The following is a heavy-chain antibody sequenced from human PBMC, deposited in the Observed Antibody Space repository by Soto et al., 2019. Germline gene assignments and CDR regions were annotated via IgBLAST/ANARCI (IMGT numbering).Heavy chain of an antibody. V-gene: IGHV4-34*01. J-gene: IGHJ4*02. D-gene: IGHD1-7*01. CDR3: ARAITGTYSPFFDY. Sequence: PSETLSLTCAVYGGSFSGYYWSWIRQPPGKGLEWIGEINHSGSTNYNPSLKSRVTISVDTSKNQFSLKLSSVTAADTAVYYCARAITGTYSPFFDYWGQGTLVTVSS. CDR1: GGSFSGYY. CDR2: INHSGST.